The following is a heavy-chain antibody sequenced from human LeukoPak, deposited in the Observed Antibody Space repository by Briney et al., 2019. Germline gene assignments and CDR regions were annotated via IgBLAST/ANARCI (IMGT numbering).Heavy chain of an antibody. D-gene: IGHD6-19*01. CDR3: ARLAETEVAGTDY. CDR2: IYPGYSNI. Sequence: GESLKISCKGSGYSFTNYWICWGRQMPGKSLEWMGIIYPGYSNIRYSPSFQSQVTISVDKSMSPAYLQWSSLKASDTAMYYCARLAETEVAGTDYWGQGTLVTVSS. CDR1: GYSFTNYW. J-gene: IGHJ4*02. V-gene: IGHV5-51*01.